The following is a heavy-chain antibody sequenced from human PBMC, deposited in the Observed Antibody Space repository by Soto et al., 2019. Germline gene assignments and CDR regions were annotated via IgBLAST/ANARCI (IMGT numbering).Heavy chain of an antibody. CDR1: EFNFNNYA. Sequence: EVQLLESGGGLVQPGGSLRLSCAASEFNFNNYAMTWVCQAPENGMEWVSAISGGGDTTSYADSVKGRFTVSRDGSKNTLYLQMSSLRTDDTALYYCAKGLGGSGSLTPRVDFWGQGTLVSVSS. V-gene: IGHV3-23*01. D-gene: IGHD3-10*01. CDR2: ISGGGDTT. CDR3: AKGLGGSGSLTPRVDF. J-gene: IGHJ4*02.